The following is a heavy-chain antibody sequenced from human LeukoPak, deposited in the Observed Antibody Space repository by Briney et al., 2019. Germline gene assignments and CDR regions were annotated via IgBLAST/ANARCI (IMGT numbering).Heavy chain of an antibody. CDR2: INHSGST. CDR3: ARSGQLVHNWFDP. Sequence: SETLSLTCAVYGGSFSGYYWSWIRQPPGKGLEWIGEINHSGSTNCNPSLKSRVTISVDTSKNQFSLKLSSVTAADTAVYYCARSGQLVHNWFDPWGQGTLVTVSS. J-gene: IGHJ5*02. CDR1: GGSFSGYY. D-gene: IGHD6-13*01. V-gene: IGHV4-34*01.